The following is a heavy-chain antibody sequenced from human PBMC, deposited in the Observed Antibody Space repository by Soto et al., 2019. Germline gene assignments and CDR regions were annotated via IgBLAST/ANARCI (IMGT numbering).Heavy chain of an antibody. J-gene: IGHJ2*01. D-gene: IGHD3-22*01. CDR3: ARGYYDSSPHWYFDL. CDR1: GFTFSSYS. V-gene: IGHV3-21*01. CDR2: ISSSSSYI. Sequence: EVQLVESGGGLVKPGGSLRLSCAASGFTFSSYSMNWVRQAPGKGLEWVSSISSSSSYIYYADSVKGRFTISRDNAKNSLYLQMNSLRAEDTAVYYCARGYYDSSPHWYFDLWGRGTLVTVSS.